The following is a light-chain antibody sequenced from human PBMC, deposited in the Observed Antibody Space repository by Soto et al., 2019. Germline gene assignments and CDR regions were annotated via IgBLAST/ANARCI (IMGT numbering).Light chain of an antibody. J-gene: IGKJ4*01. CDR1: QNINSN. CDR2: GAS. V-gene: IGKV3-15*01. Sequence: EIVMTQSPVTLSVSPGERATLSCRASQNINSNLAWYQQKPGQAPRLLIYGASTRATGIPARFSGSGSGTEFTLTISSLQSEDFAVYYCKHYNNRPPLTFGGGTKVEIK. CDR3: KHYNNRPPLT.